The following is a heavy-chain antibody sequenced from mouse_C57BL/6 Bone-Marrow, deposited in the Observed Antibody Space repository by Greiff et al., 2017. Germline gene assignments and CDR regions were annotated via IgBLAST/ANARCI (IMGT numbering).Heavy chain of an antibody. Sequence: EVQRVESGGGLVKPGGSLKLSCAASGFTFSSYAMSWVRQTPEKRLEWVATISDGGSYTYYPDNVKGRFTISRDNAKNNLYLQMGHLKSEDTAMYYCARNLFAYWGQGTLVTVSA. J-gene: IGHJ3*01. CDR3: ARNLFAY. V-gene: IGHV5-4*01. CDR1: GFTFSSYA. CDR2: ISDGGSYT.